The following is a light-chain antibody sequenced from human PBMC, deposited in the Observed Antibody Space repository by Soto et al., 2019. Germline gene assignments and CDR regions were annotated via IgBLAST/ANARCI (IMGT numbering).Light chain of an antibody. J-gene: IGKJ5*01. CDR3: QQRSTLPPGD. CDR1: QSLSSNF. V-gene: IGKV3D-20*02. CDR2: GTS. Sequence: SQSLSSNFLAWYQRKPGQPPRLLIYGTSTRATGIPDRFSGSGSGKDFTLTSTTLSPEHLALYYCQQRSTLPPGDFGQGTRLEIK.